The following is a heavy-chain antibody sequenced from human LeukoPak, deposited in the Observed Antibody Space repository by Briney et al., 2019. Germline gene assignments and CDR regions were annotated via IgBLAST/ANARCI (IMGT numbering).Heavy chain of an antibody. J-gene: IGHJ4*02. CDR1: RFTFSNYW. CDR3: ARGQPSYSSSIDY. Sequence: GGSLRLSCAASRFTFSNYWMYWVRQAPGKGLVWVSRITTDGSSTSYADSVKGRFTVSRDNAKNTLYLQMNSLGAEDTALYYCARGQPSYSSSIDYWGQGTLVTVSS. CDR2: ITTDGSST. D-gene: IGHD6-6*01. V-gene: IGHV3-74*01.